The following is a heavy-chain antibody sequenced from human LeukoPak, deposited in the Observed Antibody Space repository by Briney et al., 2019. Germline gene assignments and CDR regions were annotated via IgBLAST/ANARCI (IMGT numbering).Heavy chain of an antibody. J-gene: IGHJ4*02. CDR3: AREGDWYSRSWNPFDF. CDR1: GGSFSGYY. D-gene: IGHD6-13*01. Sequence: SETLSLTCAVYGGSFSGYYWSWIRQPPGKGLEWIGEINHSGSTNYNPSLKSRVTISVDTSKNQFSLKLTSVTAADTAVYYCAREGDWYSRSWNPFDFWGQGTLVTVSS. CDR2: INHSGST. V-gene: IGHV4-34*01.